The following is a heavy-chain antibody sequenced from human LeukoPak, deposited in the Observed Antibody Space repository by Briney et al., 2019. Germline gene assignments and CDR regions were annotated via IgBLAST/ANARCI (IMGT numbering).Heavy chain of an antibody. CDR2: ISGSGGST. V-gene: IGHV3-23*01. D-gene: IGHD6-19*01. CDR1: GFTFISYA. J-gene: IGHJ4*02. Sequence: PGASLRLSCAASGFTFISYAMSWARQAPGEGLEWVSAISGSGGSTYYADSVKGRFTISRDNTKNTLYLQMNSLRAEDTAVYYCAKDRENRSGWYGGFDYWGQGTLVTVSS. CDR3: AKDRENRSGWYGGFDY.